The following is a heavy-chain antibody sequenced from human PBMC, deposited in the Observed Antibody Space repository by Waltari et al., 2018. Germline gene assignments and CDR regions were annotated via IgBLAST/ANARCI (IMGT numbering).Heavy chain of an antibody. J-gene: IGHJ4*02. Sequence: QVQLQESGPGLVKPSQTLSLTCTVSGGSISSGSYYWSWIRQPAGKGLEWIGRIYTSGSTNCNPYLKSRVAISVDTSKNQFSLKLSSGTAADTAVYYCARVGYYDSSGYYPTFDYWGQGTLVTVSS. V-gene: IGHV4-61*02. CDR1: GGSISSGSYY. CDR3: ARVGYYDSSGYYPTFDY. D-gene: IGHD3-22*01. CDR2: IYTSGST.